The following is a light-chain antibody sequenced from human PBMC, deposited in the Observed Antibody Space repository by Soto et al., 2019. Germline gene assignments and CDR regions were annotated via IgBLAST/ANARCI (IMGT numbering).Light chain of an antibody. CDR3: QSSDLTLSGSGV. V-gene: IGLV2-14*03. J-gene: IGLJ2*01. CDR1: SRDIGAYDY. Sequence: QSALTQPASVSGSPGQLITISCTGTSRDIGAYDYVSWYQQHPGQAPRLIIYDVAERPSGISDRFSGSRSGNTASLTISGLRPEDEAVYYCQSSDLTLSGSGVFGGGTKLTVL. CDR2: DVA.